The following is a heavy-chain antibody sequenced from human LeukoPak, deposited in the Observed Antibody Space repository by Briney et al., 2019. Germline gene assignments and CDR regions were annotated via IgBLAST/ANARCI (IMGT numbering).Heavy chain of an antibody. Sequence: SETLSLTCTVSGGSISSGGYYWSWIRQHPGKGLEWIGSIYYSGSTYYNPSLKSRVAISVGTSTNQFSLKLSSVTAADTAVYYCARDLGGSGSYVFDYWGQGTLVTVSS. J-gene: IGHJ4*02. CDR1: GGSISSGGYY. CDR3: ARDLGGSGSYVFDY. CDR2: IYYSGST. D-gene: IGHD3-10*01. V-gene: IGHV4-31*03.